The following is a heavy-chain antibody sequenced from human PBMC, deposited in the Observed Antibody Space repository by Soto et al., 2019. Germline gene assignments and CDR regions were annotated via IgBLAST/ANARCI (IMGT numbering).Heavy chain of an antibody. D-gene: IGHD2-2*01. CDR1: GFMFSNFA. CDR3: AKDSKSVSVSAARVYGMDV. J-gene: IGHJ6*02. V-gene: IGHV3-23*01. CDR2: TRSNGEHT. Sequence: GVLRLSCAGSGFMFSNFAMTWVRQAPGKGLEWVSTTRSNGEHTYYADSVKGRFTVSRDNSKNTLFLEMSSLRAEDTAIYYCAKDSKSVSVSAARVYGMDVWGQGTTVTVSS.